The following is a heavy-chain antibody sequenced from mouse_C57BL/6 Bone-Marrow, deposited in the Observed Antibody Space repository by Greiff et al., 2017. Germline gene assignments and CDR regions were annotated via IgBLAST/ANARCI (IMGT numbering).Heavy chain of an antibody. J-gene: IGHJ1*03. Sequence: VQLQQSGPELVKPGASVKLSCKASGYTFTSYDINWVKQRPGQGLEWIGWIYPRDGSTKYNETFKGKATLTVDTSSSTAYMERHSLTSEDSAVYYCARDYGSSYWYFDVWGTGTTVTVSS. CDR2: IYPRDGST. D-gene: IGHD1-1*01. CDR1: GYTFTSYD. CDR3: ARDYGSSYWYFDV. V-gene: IGHV1-85*01.